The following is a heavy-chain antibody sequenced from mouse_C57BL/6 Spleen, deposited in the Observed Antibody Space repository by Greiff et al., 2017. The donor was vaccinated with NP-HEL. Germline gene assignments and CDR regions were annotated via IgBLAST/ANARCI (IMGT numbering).Heavy chain of an antibody. CDR2: IRNKANGYTT. J-gene: IGHJ3*01. CDR3: ARSPLYDYDGAWFAY. D-gene: IGHD2-4*01. Sequence: EVKVVESGGGLVQPGGSLSLSCAASGFTFTDYYMSWVRQPPGKALEWLGFIRNKANGYTTEYSASVKGRFTISRDNSQSILYLQMNALRAEDSATYYCARSPLYDYDGAWFAYWGQGTLVTVSA. V-gene: IGHV7-3*01. CDR1: GFTFTDYY.